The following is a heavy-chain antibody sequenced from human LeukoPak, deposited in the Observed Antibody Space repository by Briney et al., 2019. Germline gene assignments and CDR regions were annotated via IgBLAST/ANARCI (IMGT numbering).Heavy chain of an antibody. J-gene: IGHJ6*03. V-gene: IGHV4-34*01. CDR2: INHSGST. CDR3: ARGSVVPASLRFLEWLSPRRDYYYYYMDV. Sequence: SETLSLTCAVYGGSFSGYYWSWIRQPPGKGLEWIGEINHSGSTNYNPSLKSRVTISVDTSKNQFSLKLSSVTAADTAVYYCARGSVVPASLRFLEWLSPRRDYYYYYMDVWGKGTTVTVSS. D-gene: IGHD3-3*01. CDR1: GGSFSGYY.